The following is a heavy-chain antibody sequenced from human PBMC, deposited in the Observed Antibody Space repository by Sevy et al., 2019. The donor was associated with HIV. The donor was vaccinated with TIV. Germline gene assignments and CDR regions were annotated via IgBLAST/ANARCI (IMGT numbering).Heavy chain of an antibody. Sequence: GGSLRLSCAASGFTFSTYGMHWVRQAPGKGLEWVAVISYDGRSKYYPDSVKGRFTISRDNSKNTLFLQMNSLRAEDTAVYYCARLYYDILTGSGGDDAFDIWGQGTMVTVSS. J-gene: IGHJ3*02. CDR3: ARLYYDILTGSGGDDAFDI. D-gene: IGHD3-9*01. CDR1: GFTFSTYG. CDR2: ISYDGRSK. V-gene: IGHV3-30*03.